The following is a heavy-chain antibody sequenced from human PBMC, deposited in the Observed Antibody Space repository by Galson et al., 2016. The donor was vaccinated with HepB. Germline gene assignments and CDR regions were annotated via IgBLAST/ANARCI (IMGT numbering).Heavy chain of an antibody. Sequence: ETLSLTCTVYGGSISSYYWSWIRQPPGKGLEWIGQIFSSGSTNLHPSLKSRVTISVDTSKNQFFLKLSSVTAEDTAVYYCARHQKLYGDIRLTSYFDHWGQGTLVAVSS. CDR1: GGSISSYY. V-gene: IGHV4-59*01. D-gene: IGHD4-17*01. CDR2: IFSSGST. CDR3: ARHQKLYGDIRLTSYFDH. J-gene: IGHJ4*02.